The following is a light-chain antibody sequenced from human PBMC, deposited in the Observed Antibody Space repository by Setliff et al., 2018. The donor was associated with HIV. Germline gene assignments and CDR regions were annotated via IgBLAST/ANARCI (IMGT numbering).Light chain of an antibody. CDR1: SGDIGAYNY. CDR3: SSYTSSSTDV. J-gene: IGLJ1*01. V-gene: IGLV2-14*01. CDR2: EVS. Sequence: QSVLTQPASVSGSPGQSITISCIGTSGDIGAYNYVSWYQQYPDKAPKLMIYEVSTRPSGVSNRFSGSKSGNTTPLTISGLQTEDEADYYCSSYTSSSTDVFGTGTKVTVL.